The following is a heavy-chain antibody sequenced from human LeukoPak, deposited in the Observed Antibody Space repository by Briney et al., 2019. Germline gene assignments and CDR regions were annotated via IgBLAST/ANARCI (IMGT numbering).Heavy chain of an antibody. D-gene: IGHD6-19*01. V-gene: IGHV3-23*01. Sequence: GGTLRLSCAASGFTFSSYGMSWVRQAPGKGLEWVSAISGSGGRTYYADSVKGRFTISRDSSKNTLYLQMNSLRAEDTAVYYCARDSYSGSGWLYWGQGTLVTVSS. CDR1: GFTFSSYG. CDR3: ARDSYSGSGWLY. J-gene: IGHJ4*02. CDR2: ISGSGGRT.